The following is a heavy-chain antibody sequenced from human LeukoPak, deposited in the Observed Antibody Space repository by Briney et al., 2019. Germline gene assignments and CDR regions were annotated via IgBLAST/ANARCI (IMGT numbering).Heavy chain of an antibody. D-gene: IGHD3-10*01. J-gene: IGHJ4*02. Sequence: ASVKVSCKASGYTFTDYFMHWVRQAPGQGLEWMGWINPKNGDTSYVQNFQDRVTITRDTSINTAYLELSRLRSDDTAVYYCARIHSLGSFYNYWGQGTPVIVSS. V-gene: IGHV1-2*02. CDR1: GYTFTDYF. CDR3: ARIHSLGSFYNY. CDR2: INPKNGDT.